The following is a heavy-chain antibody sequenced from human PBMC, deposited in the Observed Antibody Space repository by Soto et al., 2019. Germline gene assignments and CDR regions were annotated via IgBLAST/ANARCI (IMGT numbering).Heavy chain of an antibody. J-gene: IGHJ4*02. CDR3: AKDKFGVVMLYFDY. D-gene: IGHD3-3*01. Sequence: GGSLRLSCAASGFTFSSYGMHWVRQAPGKGLEWVAVISYDGSNKYYADSVKGRFTISRDNSKNTLYLQMNSLRAEDTAVYYCAKDKFGVVMLYFDYWGQGTLVTV. CDR2: ISYDGSNK. CDR1: GFTFSSYG. V-gene: IGHV3-30*18.